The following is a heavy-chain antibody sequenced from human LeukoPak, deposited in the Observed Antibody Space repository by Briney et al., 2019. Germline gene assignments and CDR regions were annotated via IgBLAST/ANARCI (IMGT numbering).Heavy chain of an antibody. Sequence: PGGSLRLSCATSGFTFNDYAMYWVRQAPGKGLEWVSGISWNSRSIAYADSVKGRFTTSRDNAKNSLYLQMNSLRAEDTAFYYCAINGGGDSGYGNFDYWGQGTLVTVSS. CDR3: AINGGGDSGYGNFDY. CDR1: GFTFNDYA. J-gene: IGHJ4*02. V-gene: IGHV3-9*01. D-gene: IGHD5-12*01. CDR2: ISWNSRSI.